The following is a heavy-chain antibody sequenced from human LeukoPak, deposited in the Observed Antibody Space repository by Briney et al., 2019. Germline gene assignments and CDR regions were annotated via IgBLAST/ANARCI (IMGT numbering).Heavy chain of an antibody. Sequence: GGSLRLSCAASGFTFSSYEMNWVRQAPGKGLEWVSYISSSGSTIYYADSVKGRFTISRDNAKNSLYLQMNSLRAEDTAVYYCARDVLRYFDWFPLFAFDIWGQGTMVTVSS. V-gene: IGHV3-48*03. CDR2: ISSSGSTI. D-gene: IGHD3-9*01. CDR1: GFTFSSYE. J-gene: IGHJ3*02. CDR3: ARDVLRYFDWFPLFAFDI.